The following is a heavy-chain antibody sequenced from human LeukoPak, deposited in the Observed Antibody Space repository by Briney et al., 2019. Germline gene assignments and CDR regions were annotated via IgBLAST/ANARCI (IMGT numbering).Heavy chain of an antibody. Sequence: AGGSLRLSCAASGFTFDDYGMSWVRQAPGKGLEWVSGINWNGGSTGYADSVKGRFTISRDNAKNSLYLQMNSLRAEDTALYYCARVRGTDFWSGYTTLYYYYYYYMDVWGKGTTVAVSS. CDR1: GFTFDDYG. CDR2: INWNGGST. J-gene: IGHJ6*03. CDR3: ARVRGTDFWSGYTTLYYYYYYYMDV. V-gene: IGHV3-20*04. D-gene: IGHD3-3*01.